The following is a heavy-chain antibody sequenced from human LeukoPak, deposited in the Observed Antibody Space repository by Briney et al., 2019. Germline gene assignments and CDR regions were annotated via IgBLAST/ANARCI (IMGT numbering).Heavy chain of an antibody. Sequence: ETLSLTCTVSGGSISSDSYYWAWIRQPPGKGLEWVASINHNGNVNYYVDSVKGRFTISRDNAKNSLYLQMSNLGAEDTAVYFCARGGGLDVWGQGATVTVSS. V-gene: IGHV3-7*03. J-gene: IGHJ6*02. CDR2: INHNGNVN. D-gene: IGHD3-16*01. CDR1: GGSISSDSYY. CDR3: ARGGGLDV.